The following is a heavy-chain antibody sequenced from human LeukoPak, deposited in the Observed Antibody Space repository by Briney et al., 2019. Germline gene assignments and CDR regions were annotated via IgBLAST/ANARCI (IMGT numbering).Heavy chain of an antibody. V-gene: IGHV1-18*01. CDR1: GYTFTSYG. CDR3: ARDRRGWEKGPLGV. D-gene: IGHD6-19*01. J-gene: IGHJ6*04. Sequence: GASVKVSCKASGYTFTSYGISWVRQAPGQGLEWMGWISAYNGNTNYAQKLQGRVTMTTDTSTSTAYMELRSLRSDDTAVYYCARDRRGWEKGPLGVWGKGTTVTISS. CDR2: ISAYNGNT.